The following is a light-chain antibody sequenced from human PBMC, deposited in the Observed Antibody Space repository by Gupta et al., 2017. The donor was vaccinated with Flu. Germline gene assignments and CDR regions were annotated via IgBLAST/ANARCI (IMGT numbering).Light chain of an antibody. CDR1: QSVSSSY. V-gene: IGKV3-20*01. CDR3: QQDGSSLTWT. J-gene: IGKJ1*01. CDR2: GAS. Sequence: EIVLTQSPGTLSLSPGERATLSCRASQSVSSSYLAWYQQKPGQAPRLLIYGASSRDTGIPDRFSGSGAGIDVTLTISRREQEDFAVYYCQQDGSSLTWTFGQGTKVEIK.